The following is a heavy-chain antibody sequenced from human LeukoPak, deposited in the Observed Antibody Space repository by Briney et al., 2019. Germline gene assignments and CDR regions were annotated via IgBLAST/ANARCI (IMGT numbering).Heavy chain of an antibody. CDR2: IKSKTDGETK. D-gene: IGHD2-21*02. Sequence: GGSLRLSCAASGFTFTNAWMSWIRQAPGKGPEWVGRIKSKTDGETKDYAAPVKGRFTISRDDSKNTLYMEMNSLKTEDTAVYYCTTRTRYCGGDCYPFDYWGQGTLVTVSS. V-gene: IGHV3-15*01. CDR3: TTRTRYCGGDCYPFDY. J-gene: IGHJ4*02. CDR1: GFTFTNAW.